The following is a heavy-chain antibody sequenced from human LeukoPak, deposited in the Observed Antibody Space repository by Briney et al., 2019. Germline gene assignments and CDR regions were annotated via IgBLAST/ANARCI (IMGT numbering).Heavy chain of an antibody. Sequence: SVKVSCKASGGTFNSYAISWVRQAPGQGLEWMGGIMPLFGTANYAQEFQGRVTFTTDESASTAYMEVSSLRSEDTAVYYCASGSLGGGYGVGDYYQYMDVWGKGTTVTVSS. V-gene: IGHV1-69*05. CDR2: IMPLFGTA. D-gene: IGHD5-12*01. J-gene: IGHJ6*03. CDR3: ASGSLGGGYGVGDYYQYMDV. CDR1: GGTFNSYA.